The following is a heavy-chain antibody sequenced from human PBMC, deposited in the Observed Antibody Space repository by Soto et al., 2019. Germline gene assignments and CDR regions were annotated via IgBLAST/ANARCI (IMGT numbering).Heavy chain of an antibody. J-gene: IGHJ5*02. CDR3: AREAQDYYFDH. CDR2: VAYSGTT. CDR1: PGSISSSY. D-gene: IGHD1-26*01. V-gene: IGHV4-59*01. Sequence: QVQLQESGPGLVKPSETLTLTGTVSPGSISSSYWSWIRQPPGRGLEWIGHVAYSGTTKYNPSLKSRGSISVSTSKRQFSLRLTSVTAADTAVYYCAREAQDYYFDHWGQGILVTVSS.